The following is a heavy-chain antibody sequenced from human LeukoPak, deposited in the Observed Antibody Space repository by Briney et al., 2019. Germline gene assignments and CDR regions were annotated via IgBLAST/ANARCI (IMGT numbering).Heavy chain of an antibody. V-gene: IGHV3-7*01. CDR2: IKQDGSEK. D-gene: IGHD6-13*01. Sequence: GGSLRLSCAASGFTFSSYSMNWVRQAPGKGLEWVANIKQDGSEKYYVDSVKGRFTISRDNAKNSLYLQMNSLRAEDTAVYYCARDRESSSLDYWGQGTLVTVSS. CDR1: GFTFSSYS. J-gene: IGHJ4*02. CDR3: ARDRESSSLDY.